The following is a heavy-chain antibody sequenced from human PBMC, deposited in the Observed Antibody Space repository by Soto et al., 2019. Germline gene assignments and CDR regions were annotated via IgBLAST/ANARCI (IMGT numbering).Heavy chain of an antibody. D-gene: IGHD3-9*01. CDR1: GFLFNTYA. CDR3: ARPGSGYDVLTGQYFYYYHAMDV. J-gene: IGHJ6*02. CDR2: MSHDGNNT. V-gene: IGHV3-30*03. Sequence: QVQLVDSGGGVVQPGGSLRLSCTTSGFLFNTYAMHWVRQAPGKGLEWVAVMSHDGNNTYYADSVKGRFTISRDNPKNTLYLQMDTLRTDDTAVYYCARPGSGYDVLTGQYFYYYHAMDVWGQGTTVTVSS.